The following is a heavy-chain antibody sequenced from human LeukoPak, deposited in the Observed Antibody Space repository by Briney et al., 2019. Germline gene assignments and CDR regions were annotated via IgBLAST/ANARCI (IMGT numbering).Heavy chain of an antibody. V-gene: IGHV3-48*03. Sequence: GGSLRLSCAASGFTFSSYEMNWVRQAPGKGLEWVSYISSSGSTIYYADSVKGRFTISRDNAKNSLYLQMNSLRAEDTAAYYCARVYTYYYYMDVWGKGTTVTISS. CDR2: ISSSGSTI. J-gene: IGHJ6*03. CDR3: ARVYTYYYYMDV. D-gene: IGHD4-11*01. CDR1: GFTFSSYE.